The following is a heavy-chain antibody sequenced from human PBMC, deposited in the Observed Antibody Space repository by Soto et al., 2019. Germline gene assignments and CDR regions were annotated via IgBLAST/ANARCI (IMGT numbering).Heavy chain of an antibody. Sequence: PSETLSLTCTVSGGSISCYYWSWIRQPPGKGLEWVGYIYYSGSTNYNPSLKSRVTISVDTSKNQFSLKLSSVTAADTAVYYCARGDPLLWFGEKVYYGMDVWGQGTTVTVSS. CDR1: GGSISCYY. D-gene: IGHD3-10*01. CDR3: ARGDPLLWFGEKVYYGMDV. CDR2: IYYSGST. V-gene: IGHV4-59*01. J-gene: IGHJ6*02.